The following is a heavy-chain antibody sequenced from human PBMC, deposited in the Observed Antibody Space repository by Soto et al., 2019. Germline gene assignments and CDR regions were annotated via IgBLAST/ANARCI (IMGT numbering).Heavy chain of an antibody. CDR1: GYTFTGYY. V-gene: IGHV1-2*04. D-gene: IGHD4-17*01. Sequence: ASVKVSCKASGYTFTGYYMHWVRQAPGQGLEWMGWINPNSGGTNYAQKFQGWVTMTRDTSISTAYMELSRLRSDDTAVYYCARVGDYGDFVFDYWGQGTLVTVS. CDR2: INPNSGGT. CDR3: ARVGDYGDFVFDY. J-gene: IGHJ4*02.